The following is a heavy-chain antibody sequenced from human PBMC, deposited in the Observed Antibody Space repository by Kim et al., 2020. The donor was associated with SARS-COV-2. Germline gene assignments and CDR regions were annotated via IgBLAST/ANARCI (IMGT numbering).Heavy chain of an antibody. J-gene: IGHJ4*02. CDR3: VKRGAPTCHYFDV. Sequence: GGSLRLSCAASGFTLINYAMSWVRQAPGKGLEWVSTIGSRGISTFYADSVNGRFTISGDSSMTSLYLQMKSLRVEDTAAYYCVKRGAPTCHYFDVWGQG. V-gene: IGHV3-23*01. CDR2: IGSRGIST. CDR1: GFTLINYA. D-gene: IGHD3-16*01.